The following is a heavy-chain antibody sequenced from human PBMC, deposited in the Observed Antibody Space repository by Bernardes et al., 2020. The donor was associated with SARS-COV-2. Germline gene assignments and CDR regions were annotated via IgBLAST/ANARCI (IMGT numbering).Heavy chain of an antibody. CDR2: IDTAGDT. CDR3: ARVDTSMGSFDF. V-gene: IGHV3-13*01. CDR1: GFTFSNYD. Sequence: GSLRLFCAASGFTFSNYDMHCVRQTTGKGLEWVSNIDTAGDTYYSGSVKGRFTISRENAKNSLYLQMNSLRVGDTAVYYCARVDTSMGSFDFWNKGTMVTGSS. D-gene: IGHD5-18*01. J-gene: IGHJ3*01.